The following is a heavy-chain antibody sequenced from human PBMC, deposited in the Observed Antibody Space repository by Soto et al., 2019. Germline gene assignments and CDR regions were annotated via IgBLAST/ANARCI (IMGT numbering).Heavy chain of an antibody. V-gene: IGHV3-23*01. CDR3: VKGYSTSSPRNFFDY. J-gene: IGHJ4*02. D-gene: IGHD6-6*01. Sequence: SGGSLRLSCAASGFTFTSYAMSWVRQTPGKGLEWVSVISVSGGTTYLADSVRGRFTISRDNSKNTLYLQMNGLRAEDTALYYCVKGYSTSSPRNFFDYWGQGTLVTVSS. CDR2: ISVSGGTT. CDR1: GFTFTSYA.